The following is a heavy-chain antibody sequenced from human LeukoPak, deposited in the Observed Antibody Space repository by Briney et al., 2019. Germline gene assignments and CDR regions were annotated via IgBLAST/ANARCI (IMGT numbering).Heavy chain of an antibody. D-gene: IGHD3-22*01. CDR3: AKDQDYYDSSGYYWSPDDAFDI. Sequence: GGSLRLSCAASGFTFSSYAMSWVRQAPGKGLEWVSAISGSGGSTYYADSVKGRFTISRDNSKNTLYLQMNSLKAEDTAVYYCAKDQDYYDSSGYYWSPDDAFDIWGQGTMVTVPS. CDR2: ISGSGGST. CDR1: GFTFSSYA. J-gene: IGHJ3*02. V-gene: IGHV3-23*01.